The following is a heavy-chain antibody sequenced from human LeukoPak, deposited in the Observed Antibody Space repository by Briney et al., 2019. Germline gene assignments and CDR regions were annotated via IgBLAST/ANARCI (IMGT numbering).Heavy chain of an antibody. D-gene: IGHD1-26*01. CDR1: GGTFSSYA. Sequence: SVKVSCKAPGGTFSSYAISWVRQAPGQGLEWMGGIIPIFGTANYAQKFQGRVTITADESTSTAYMELSSLRSEDTAVYYCARDGMSGSYLGVDYWGQGTLVTVSS. V-gene: IGHV1-69*01. J-gene: IGHJ4*02. CDR3: ARDGMSGSYLGVDY. CDR2: IIPIFGTA.